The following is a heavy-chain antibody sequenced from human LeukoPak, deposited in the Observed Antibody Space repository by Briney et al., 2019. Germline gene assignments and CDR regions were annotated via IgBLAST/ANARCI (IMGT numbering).Heavy chain of an antibody. CDR3: ANHDYDFWSGYYFAY. V-gene: IGHV4-39*01. D-gene: IGHD3-3*01. J-gene: IGHJ4*02. CDR2: IYYSGST. CDR1: GGSISSSSYY. Sequence: KASETLSLTCTVSGGSISSSSYYWGWIRQPPGKGLEWIGSIYYSGSTYYNPSLKSRVTISVDTSKNQFSLKLSSVTAADTAVYYCANHDYDFWSGYYFAYWGQGTLVTVSS.